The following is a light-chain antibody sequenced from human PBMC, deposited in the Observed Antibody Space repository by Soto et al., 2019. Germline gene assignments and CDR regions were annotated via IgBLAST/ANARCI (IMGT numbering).Light chain of an antibody. V-gene: IGKV1-39*01. CDR3: LQDYNYPWT. CDR2: SAT. Sequence: DIQMTQSPSSLSASVGDRITITCRPSQSIASFLNWYQQKPGKAPRLLIYSATNLYSGVPSRFSGSDAVTDFTLTISSLQPEDFATYYCLQDYNYPWTFGQGTKVDIK. J-gene: IGKJ1*01. CDR1: QSIASF.